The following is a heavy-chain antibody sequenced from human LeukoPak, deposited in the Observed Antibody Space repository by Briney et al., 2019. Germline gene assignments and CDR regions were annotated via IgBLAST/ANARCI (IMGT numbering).Heavy chain of an antibody. CDR1: GGSIRNSY. J-gene: IGHJ4*02. CDR3: ARDFGLYYFDY. CDR2: IYASGGT. V-gene: IGHV4-4*07. D-gene: IGHD3-10*01. Sequence: PSETLSLTCAVSGGSIRNSYWSWIRQPAGKGLQWIGRIYASGGTNYNPSLKSRVTMSVDTSKNQFSLKLSSVTAADTAVYYCARDFGLYYFDYWGQGTLVTVSS.